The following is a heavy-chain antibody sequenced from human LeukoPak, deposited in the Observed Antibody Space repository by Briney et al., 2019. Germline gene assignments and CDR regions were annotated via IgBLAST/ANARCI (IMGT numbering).Heavy chain of an antibody. V-gene: IGHV4-39*01. Sequence: KSSETLSLTCTVSGGSISSSSYYWGWIRQPPGKGLEWIGSIYYSGSTYYNPSLKSRVTISVDTSKNQFSLKLSSVTAADTAVYYCARRRAGPYDYGDYFDPIDYWGQGTLVTVSS. J-gene: IGHJ4*02. D-gene: IGHD4-17*01. CDR3: ARRRAGPYDYGDYFDPIDY. CDR2: IYYSGST. CDR1: GGSISSSSYY.